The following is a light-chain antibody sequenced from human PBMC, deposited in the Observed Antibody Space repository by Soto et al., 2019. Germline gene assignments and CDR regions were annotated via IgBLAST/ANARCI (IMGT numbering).Light chain of an antibody. CDR3: QQYNNWPPIT. CDR2: GAS. CDR1: QSVSGN. V-gene: IGKV3-15*01. Sequence: EIGMTQSPATLSVSPGERATLSCRASQSVSGNLAWYQQKPCQAPRLLIYGASTRATGIPARFSGSGSGTAFTLTISSLQSEDFAVYYCQQYNNWPPITFGQGTRLEIK. J-gene: IGKJ5*01.